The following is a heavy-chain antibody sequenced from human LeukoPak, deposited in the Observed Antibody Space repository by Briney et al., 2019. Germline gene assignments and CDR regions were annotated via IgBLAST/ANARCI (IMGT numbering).Heavy chain of an antibody. Sequence: ETLSLTCAVYGGSFSGYYWSWVRQAPGKGLEWVSAISGSGGSTYYADSVKGRFTISRDNSKNTLYLQMNSLRAEDTAVYYCAKGREWFGELSRWGQGTLVTVSS. CDR3: AKGREWFGELSR. CDR1: GGSFSGYY. D-gene: IGHD3-10*01. CDR2: ISGSGGST. V-gene: IGHV3-23*01. J-gene: IGHJ4*02.